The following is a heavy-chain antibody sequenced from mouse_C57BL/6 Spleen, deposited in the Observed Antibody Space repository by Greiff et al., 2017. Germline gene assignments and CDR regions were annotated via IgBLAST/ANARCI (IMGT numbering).Heavy chain of an antibody. D-gene: IGHD1-1*01. V-gene: IGHV1-77*01. CDR1: GYTFTDYY. CDR2: IGPGSGST. J-gene: IGHJ1*03. Sequence: VQGVESGAELVKPGASVKISCKASGYTFTDYYINWVKQRPGQGLEWIGKIGPGSGSTYYNEKFKGKATLTADKSSSTAYMQLSSLTSEDSAVYFCARTGITTVVATGYFDVWGTGTTVTVSS. CDR3: ARTGITTVVATGYFDV.